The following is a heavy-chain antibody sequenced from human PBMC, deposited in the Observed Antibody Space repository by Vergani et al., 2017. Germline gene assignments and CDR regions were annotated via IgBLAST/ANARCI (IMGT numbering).Heavy chain of an antibody. CDR1: GFTFSGYS. J-gene: IGHJ6*03. D-gene: IGHD2-2*03. V-gene: IGHV3-21*01. CDR2: ISSSSSYI. Sequence: EVQLVESGGGLVKPGGSLRLSCAASGFTFSGYSMNWVRQAPGKGLEWVSSISSSSSYIYYADSVKGRFTISRDNAKNSLYLQMNRLRAENTAVYYCASTPGYGSSTSCYYMDAWGKGTTVTVS. CDR3: ASTPGYGSSTSCYYMDA.